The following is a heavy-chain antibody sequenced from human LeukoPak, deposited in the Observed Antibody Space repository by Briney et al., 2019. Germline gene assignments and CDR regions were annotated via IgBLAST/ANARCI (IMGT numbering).Heavy chain of an antibody. Sequence: GESLKISCKGSGYSFTSYWIGWVRQMPGKGLEWMGIIYPGDSDTRYSPPFQGQVTISADKSISTAYLQWSSLKASDTAMYYCARHWVGGYCSSTSCYTGLDYWGQGTLVTVSS. D-gene: IGHD2-2*02. CDR2: IYPGDSDT. V-gene: IGHV5-51*01. CDR3: ARHWVGGYCSSTSCYTGLDY. CDR1: GYSFTSYW. J-gene: IGHJ4*02.